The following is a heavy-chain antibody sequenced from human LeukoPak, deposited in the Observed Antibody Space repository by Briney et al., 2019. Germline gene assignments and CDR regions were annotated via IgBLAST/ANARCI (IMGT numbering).Heavy chain of an antibody. CDR3: ARDRADSSGYYYYYYGMDV. CDR2: IYYSGST. Sequence: SQTLSLTCTVSGVSISSGDYYWSWIRQPPGKGLEWIGYIYYSGSTYYNPSLKSRVTISVDTSKNQFSLKLSSVTAADTAVYYCARDRADSSGYYYYYYGMDVWGQGTTVTVSS. J-gene: IGHJ6*02. V-gene: IGHV4-30-4*01. D-gene: IGHD3-22*01. CDR1: GVSISSGDYY.